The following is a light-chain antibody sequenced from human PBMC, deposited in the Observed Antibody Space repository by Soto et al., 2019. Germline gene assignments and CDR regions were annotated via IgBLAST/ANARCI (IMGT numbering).Light chain of an antibody. CDR2: ANS. Sequence: QSVLTQPPSVSGAPGQRVTISCTGSSSNIGAGYDVHWYQQLPGTAPKLLIHANSNRPSGVPDRFSGSKSGTSASLAITGLQAEDEADYYCQSYDSSLHRVFGGGTQLTVL. J-gene: IGLJ3*02. CDR1: SSNIGAGYD. CDR3: QSYDSSLHRV. V-gene: IGLV1-40*01.